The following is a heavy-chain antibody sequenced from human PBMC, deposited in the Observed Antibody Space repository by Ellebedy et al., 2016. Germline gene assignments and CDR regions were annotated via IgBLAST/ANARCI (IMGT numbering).Heavy chain of an antibody. CDR3: AKWNGGWYAFEV. J-gene: IGHJ3*01. V-gene: IGHV4-59*02. CDR2: VFHTGTT. CDR1: GGSVSSDY. Sequence: SETLSLTCNVSGGSVSSDYWNWIRRPPGKGLEWIGYVFHTGTTTYNPYLKSRVTMSVDASKSQFSLRLPSVTAADTAVYYCAKWNGGWYAFEVWGQGTMVTVSS. D-gene: IGHD6-19*01.